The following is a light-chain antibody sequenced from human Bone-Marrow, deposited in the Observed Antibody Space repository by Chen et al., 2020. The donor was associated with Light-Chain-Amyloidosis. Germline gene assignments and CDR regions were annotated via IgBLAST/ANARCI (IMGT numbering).Light chain of an antibody. CDR3: QSADSSGTYEVI. CDR1: DLPTKY. Sequence: SYELTQPPSVSVSPGQTARITCSGDDLPTKYAYWYQQKPGQAPVLVIHRDTERPSGISERFSGSSSGTTATFTSSGDQAEDEADYHCQSADSSGTYEVIFGGGTKLTVL. J-gene: IGLJ2*01. V-gene: IGLV3-25*03. CDR2: RDT.